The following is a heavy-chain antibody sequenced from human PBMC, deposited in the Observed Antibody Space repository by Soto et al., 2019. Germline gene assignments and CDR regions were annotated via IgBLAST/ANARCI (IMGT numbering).Heavy chain of an antibody. CDR2: INPSGGST. CDR3: ARAVFAPIDSGHWFDP. CDR1: GYTFTSYY. Sequence: ASVKVSCKASGYTFTSYYMHWVRQAPGQGLEWMGIINPSGGSTSYAQKFQGRVTMTRDTSTSTVYMELSSLRSEDTAVYYCARAVFAPIDSGHWFDPWGQGTLVTVSS. J-gene: IGHJ5*02. V-gene: IGHV1-46*01. D-gene: IGHD1-26*01.